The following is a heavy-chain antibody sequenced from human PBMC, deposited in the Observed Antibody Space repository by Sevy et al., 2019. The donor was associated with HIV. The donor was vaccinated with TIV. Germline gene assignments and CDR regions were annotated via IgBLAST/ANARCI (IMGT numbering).Heavy chain of an antibody. J-gene: IGHJ4*02. D-gene: IGHD5-18*01. CDR1: GFTFSSYS. CDR3: ARDLGYSYGFDY. CDR2: ISSSSSYI. Sequence: GGSLRLSCAASGFTFSSYSMNWVRQAPGKGLEWVSSISSSSSYIYYADSVKGRFTISRDNAKNSLYLQMNNLRAEDTAVYYCARDLGYSYGFDYWGQGTLVTVSS. V-gene: IGHV3-21*01.